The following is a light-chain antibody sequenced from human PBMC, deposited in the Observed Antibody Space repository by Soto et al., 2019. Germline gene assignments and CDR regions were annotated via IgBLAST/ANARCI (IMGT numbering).Light chain of an antibody. CDR1: QSIGQW. J-gene: IGKJ1*01. Sequence: DIQMTQSPSTLSASVGDRVTITCRAGQSIGQWLAWYQQKPGKAPNLLIYDASNLESGVPSRFSGGGTGTEFTLTISRLQPDDFATYYCQRYDDYSWTFGQGTKVEIK. CDR3: QRYDDYSWT. V-gene: IGKV1-5*01. CDR2: DAS.